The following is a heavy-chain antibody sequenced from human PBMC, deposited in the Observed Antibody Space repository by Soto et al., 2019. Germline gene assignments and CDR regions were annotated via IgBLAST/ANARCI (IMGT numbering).Heavy chain of an antibody. Sequence: LRLSCVASGFTFSNYAMHWVRQTPGKGLEWVAVISHDVTNQYYADSVKGRFTISRDNSKNTLYLQMNSLRAEDTAVYYCARGDNFYDSSGYYYWGQGTLVTVSS. V-gene: IGHV3-30-3*01. J-gene: IGHJ4*02. CDR1: GFTFSNYA. CDR3: ARGDNFYDSSGYYY. CDR2: ISHDVTNQ. D-gene: IGHD3-22*01.